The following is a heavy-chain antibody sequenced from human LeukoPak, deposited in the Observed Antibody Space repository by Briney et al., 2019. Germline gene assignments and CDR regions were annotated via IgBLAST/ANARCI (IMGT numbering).Heavy chain of an antibody. J-gene: IGHJ4*02. D-gene: IGHD6-6*01. CDR1: GFTLDDYG. V-gene: IGHV3-20*04. Sequence: RPGGSLRLSCVASGFTLDDYGMGWVRQAPGKGLEWVSGINWNGDSTGYADSVKGRFTISRDNAKNSLYLQMNSLRAEDTAVYYCARQSTAAYSMNFNYWGQGTLVTVSS. CDR2: INWNGDST. CDR3: ARQSTAAYSMNFNY.